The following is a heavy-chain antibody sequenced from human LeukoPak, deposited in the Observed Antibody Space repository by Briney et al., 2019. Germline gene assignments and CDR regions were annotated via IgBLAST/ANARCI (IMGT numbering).Heavy chain of an antibody. Sequence: RGGSLRLSCAASGFTFSNYAMHWDRQAPGKGLEYVSAISSNGGSTYYANSVKGRFTISRDNSKNTLYLQMGSLRAEDMAVYYCESPGAYYWGQGTLVTVSS. J-gene: IGHJ4*02. CDR3: ESPGAYY. V-gene: IGHV3-64*01. CDR2: ISSNGGST. CDR1: GFTFSNYA.